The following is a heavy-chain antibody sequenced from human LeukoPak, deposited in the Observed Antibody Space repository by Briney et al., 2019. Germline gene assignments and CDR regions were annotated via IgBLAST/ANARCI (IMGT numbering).Heavy chain of an antibody. CDR3: AKGARKGDDYGGFFDS. D-gene: IGHD4-23*01. V-gene: IGHV3-66*01. J-gene: IGHJ4*02. CDR1: EFIVSINY. CDR2: IYSRGDT. Sequence: GGSLRLSCAASEFIVSINYMTWVRQAPGKGLEWVSLIYSRGDTKYADSVKGRFTISRDNSKNTLYLQMSSLRTEDTAVYYCAKGARKGDDYGGFFDSWGQGTLVTVSS.